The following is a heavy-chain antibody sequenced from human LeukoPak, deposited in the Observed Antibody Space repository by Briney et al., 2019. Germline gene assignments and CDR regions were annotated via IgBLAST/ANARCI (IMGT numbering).Heavy chain of an antibody. CDR3: ARDYYDSSGYYYYYFDY. CDR2: IIPILGIA. J-gene: IGHJ4*02. CDR1: GGTFSSYA. D-gene: IGHD3-22*01. Sequence: SVKVSCKASGGTFSSYAISWVRQAPGQGLEWMGRIIPILGIANYAQKFQGRVTITADKSTSTAYMELSGLRSEDTAVYYCARDYYDSSGYYYYYFDYWGQGTLVTVSS. V-gene: IGHV1-69*04.